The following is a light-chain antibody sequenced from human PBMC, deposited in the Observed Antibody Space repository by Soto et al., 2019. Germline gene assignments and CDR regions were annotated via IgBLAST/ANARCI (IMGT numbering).Light chain of an antibody. CDR1: QSVSSSY. J-gene: IGKJ2*01. CDR2: GAS. CDR3: QQYDSSLYT. Sequence: EIVLTQSPGTLSLSPGERATLSCRASQSVSSSYLAWYQQKPGQAPRLLIYGASTRAPGIPDRFSGSGSGTDFTLTISRLEPEDFAVYYCQQYDSSLYTFGLGT. V-gene: IGKV3-20*01.